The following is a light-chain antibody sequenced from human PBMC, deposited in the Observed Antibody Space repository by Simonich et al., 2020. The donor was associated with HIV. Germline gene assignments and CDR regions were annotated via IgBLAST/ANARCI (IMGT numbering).Light chain of an antibody. V-gene: IGKV2-28*01. CDR2: LGS. CDR3: MQALQTPRT. J-gene: IGKJ1*01. CDR1: QSLLHSNGYNY. Sequence: DIIMTQSPLTLPVTTGEPASISCSSSQSLLHSNGYNYLAWYLQKPGQSPQLLIYLGSTRASGVPDRFSGSGSGTGFTLKISRVEAEDVGVYYCMQALQTPRTFGLGTKVEIK.